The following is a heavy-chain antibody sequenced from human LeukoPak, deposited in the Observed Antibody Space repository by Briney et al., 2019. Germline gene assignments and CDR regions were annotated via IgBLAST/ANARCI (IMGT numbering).Heavy chain of an antibody. CDR1: GGTFSNYA. CDR2: IIPLFGTA. CDR3: ARGGGEWGATIKDY. D-gene: IGHD5-12*01. V-gene: IGHV1-69*05. Sequence: ASVKVSCKASGGTFSNYAISWVRQAPGQGLEWMGGIIPLFGTANYAQKLQGRVTMTTDTSTSTAYMELRSLRSDDTAVYYCARGGGEWGATIKDYWGQGTLVTVSS. J-gene: IGHJ4*02.